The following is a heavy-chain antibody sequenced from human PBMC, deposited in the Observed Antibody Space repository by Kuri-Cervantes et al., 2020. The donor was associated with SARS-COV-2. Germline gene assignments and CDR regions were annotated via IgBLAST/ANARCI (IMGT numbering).Heavy chain of an antibody. CDR3: AKDPSPYSVLLWFGEFGFDY. V-gene: IGHV3-21*01. J-gene: IGHJ4*02. Sequence: GESLKISCAASGFTFSSYSMNWVRQAPGKGPEWVSSISSSSSYIYYADSVKGRFTISRDNSKNTLYLQMNSLRAEDTAVYYCAKDPSPYSVLLWFGEFGFDYWGQGTLVTVSS. D-gene: IGHD3-10*01. CDR2: ISSSSSYI. CDR1: GFTFSSYS.